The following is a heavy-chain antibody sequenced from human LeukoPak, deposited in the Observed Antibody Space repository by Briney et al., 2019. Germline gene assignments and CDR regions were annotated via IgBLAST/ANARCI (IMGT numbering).Heavy chain of an antibody. V-gene: IGHV3-49*04. Sequence: GGSLRLSCTASGFTLGDYAMSWVRQAPGKGLEWVGFIRSKAYGGTTEYAASVKGRFTISRDDSKSIAYLQMNSLKTEDTAVYYCTRDEVGVGVDYWGQGTLVTVSS. J-gene: IGHJ4*02. CDR1: GFTLGDYA. CDR2: IRSKAYGGTT. CDR3: TRDEVGVGVDY. D-gene: IGHD1-26*01.